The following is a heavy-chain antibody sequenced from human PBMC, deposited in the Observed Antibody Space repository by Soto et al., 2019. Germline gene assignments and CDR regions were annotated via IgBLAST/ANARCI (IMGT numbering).Heavy chain of an antibody. CDR2: ISSNGGST. V-gene: IGHV3-64*01. CDR3: ARGRQQWLAFGAFDI. Sequence: EVQLVESGGGLVQPGGSLRLSCAASGFTFSSYAMHWVRQAPGKGLEYVSAISSNGGSTYYANSVKGRFTISRDNSKNTLYLQMGSLRAEDMAVYYCARGRQQWLAFGAFDIWGQGTMVTVSS. J-gene: IGHJ3*02. D-gene: IGHD6-19*01. CDR1: GFTFSSYA.